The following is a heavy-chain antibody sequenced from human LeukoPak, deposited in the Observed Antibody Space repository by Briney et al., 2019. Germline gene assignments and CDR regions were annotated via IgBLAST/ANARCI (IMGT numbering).Heavy chain of an antibody. CDR2: ISNSGGST. Sequence: PGGSLRLSCAASGFTFSNYALSWVRQAPGKGLEWVSSISNSGGSTYYADPVKGRFTISRDNSKNTLYLQMNSLRAEDTAVYYCAKVKVVVVVASRAPFDYWGQGTLVTVSS. CDR1: GFTFSNYA. CDR3: AKVKVVVVVASRAPFDY. J-gene: IGHJ4*02. D-gene: IGHD2-2*01. V-gene: IGHV3-23*01.